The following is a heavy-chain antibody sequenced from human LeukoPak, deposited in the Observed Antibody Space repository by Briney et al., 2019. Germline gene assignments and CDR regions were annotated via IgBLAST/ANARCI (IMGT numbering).Heavy chain of an antibody. CDR2: ISGSGGST. CDR1: GFTFSSYG. CDR3: ANGGLRYFDWLLHFDY. J-gene: IGHJ4*02. V-gene: IGHV3-23*01. D-gene: IGHD3-9*01. Sequence: PGGSLRLSCAASGFTFSSYGMSWVRQAPGKGLEWVSAISGSGGSTYYADSVKGRFTISRDNSKNTLYLQMNSLRAEDTAVYYCANGGLRYFDWLLHFDYWGQGTLVTVSS.